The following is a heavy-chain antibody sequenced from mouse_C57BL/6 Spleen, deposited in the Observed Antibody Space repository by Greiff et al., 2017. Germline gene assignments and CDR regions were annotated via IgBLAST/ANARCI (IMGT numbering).Heavy chain of an antibody. D-gene: IGHD2-5*01. CDR1: GFSFNTYA. J-gene: IGHJ4*01. CDR3: VTSSNYYAMDY. CDR2: IRSKSNNYAT. Sequence: EVKLVESGGGLVQPKGSLKLSCAASGFSFNTYAMNWVRQAPGKGLEWVARIRSKSNNYATYYADSVKDRFTISRDDSESMLYLQMNNLKTEDTAMYYCVTSSNYYAMDYWGQGTSVTVSS. V-gene: IGHV10-1*01.